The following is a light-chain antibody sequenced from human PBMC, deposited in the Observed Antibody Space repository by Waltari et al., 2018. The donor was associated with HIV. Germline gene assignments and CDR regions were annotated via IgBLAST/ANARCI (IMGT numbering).Light chain of an antibody. J-gene: IGKJ4*01. CDR3: QQANNFPLT. V-gene: IGKV1-12*01. Sequence: DIQMTQSPSSVSASVGDRVTITCRASQGVSNWLAWYQQRPGEAPKLLIYDISTLQTGVPSRFSGSGSGTDFALTIDGLQPEDFTTYDCQQANNFPLTFGGGTKVEI. CDR1: QGVSNW. CDR2: DIS.